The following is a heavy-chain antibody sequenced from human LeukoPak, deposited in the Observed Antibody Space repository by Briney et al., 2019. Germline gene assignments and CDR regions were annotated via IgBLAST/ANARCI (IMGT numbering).Heavy chain of an antibody. CDR2: ISGSGDTT. D-gene: IGHD2-2*01. J-gene: IGHJ4*02. CDR3: SKLRSSVPAAAYNN. CDR1: GFTFSNYA. V-gene: IGHV3-23*01. Sequence: GGSLRLSCAASGFTFSNYAMSWVRQAPGKRLEWVSVISGSGDTTDCADSVKGRFTISRDNSKNTLYLQMNSLRAEDTAVYYCSKLRSSVPAAAYNNWGQGILVTVSS.